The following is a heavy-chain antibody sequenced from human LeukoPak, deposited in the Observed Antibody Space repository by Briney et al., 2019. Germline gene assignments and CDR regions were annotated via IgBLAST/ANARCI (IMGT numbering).Heavy chain of an antibody. V-gene: IGHV3-21*01. CDR3: ARGSSSDAFDI. CDR2: ISSSSSYI. J-gene: IGHJ3*02. Sequence: GGSLRLSCGPSGFTFRSKSMKSVRQARGRGLEWVSSISSSSSYIYYADSVKGRFPISRDNAKNSLYLQMNSLRAEDTAVYYCARGSSSDAFDIWGQGTMVTVSS. D-gene: IGHD6-13*01. CDR1: GFTFRSKS.